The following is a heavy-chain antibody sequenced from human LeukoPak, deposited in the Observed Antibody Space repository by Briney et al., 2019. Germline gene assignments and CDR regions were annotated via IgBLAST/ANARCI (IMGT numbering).Heavy chain of an antibody. CDR1: GYSFNSYW. J-gene: IGHJ4*02. V-gene: IGHV5-51*01. D-gene: IGHD3-9*01. CDR2: IYPDDSDI. Sequence: KRGESLKISCKGSGYSFNSYWIAWVRQMPGKGLEWMGIIYPDDSDIRYSPSVQGQVTFSADKSINTAYVQWSSLKASDSGVYYCARGPYDMTGYFKGIFDYWGQGSLVTVSS. CDR3: ARGPYDMTGYFKGIFDY.